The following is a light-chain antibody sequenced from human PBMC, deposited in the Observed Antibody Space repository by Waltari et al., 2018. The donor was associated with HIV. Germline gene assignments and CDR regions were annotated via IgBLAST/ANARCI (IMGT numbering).Light chain of an antibody. J-gene: IGKJ4*01. CDR2: HAS. V-gene: IGKV1-13*02. Sequence: IQLTQSTSSLSASVGDRVTMTCRASRGIRSSLAWYQQKPGKAPNLLIYHASNLEDGVPSRFSVSASGTDFTLTISSLQPEDFATYYCQQFNSYPPLTFGGGTKVEIK. CDR3: QQFNSYPPLT. CDR1: RGIRSS.